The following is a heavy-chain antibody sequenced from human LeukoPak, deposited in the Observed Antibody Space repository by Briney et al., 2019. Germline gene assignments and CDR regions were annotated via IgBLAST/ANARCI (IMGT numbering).Heavy chain of an antibody. D-gene: IGHD2-2*01. CDR1: GGTFSSYA. CDR2: IIPIFGTA. J-gene: IGHJ5*02. V-gene: IGHV1-69*13. CDR3: AIKDIVVVPANMDENWFDP. Sequence: ASVKVSCKASGGTFSSYAISWVRQAPGQGLEWMGGIIPIFGTANYAQKFQGRVTITADESTSTAYMELSSLRSEDTAVYYCAIKDIVVVPANMDENWFDPWGQGTLVTVSS.